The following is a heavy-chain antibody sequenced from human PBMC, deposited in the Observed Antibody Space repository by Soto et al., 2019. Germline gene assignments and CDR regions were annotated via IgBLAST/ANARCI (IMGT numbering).Heavy chain of an antibody. J-gene: IGHJ6*03. CDR2: IIPILGIA. Sequence: ASVKVSCKASGGTFSSYTISWVRQAHRQGLEWMGRIIPILGIANYAQKFQGRVTITADRSTSTAYMELSSLRSEDTAVYYCARDRADLGYCSSTSCYSGSMDVWGKGTTVTVSS. V-gene: IGHV1-69*04. CDR3: ARDRADLGYCSSTSCYSGSMDV. D-gene: IGHD2-2*01. CDR1: GGTFSSYT.